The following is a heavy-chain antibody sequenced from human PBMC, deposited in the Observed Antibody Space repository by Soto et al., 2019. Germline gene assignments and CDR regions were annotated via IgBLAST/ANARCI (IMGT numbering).Heavy chain of an antibody. J-gene: IGHJ4*02. CDR1: GFTFSSYA. CDR2: ISGSGGST. Sequence: GGSLRLSCAASGFTFSSYAMRWVRQAPGKGLEWVSAISGSGGSTYYAASVKGRFTISRDNSKNTLYLQMNSLRAEDTAVYYCAKDPGRDYDFWSGYFLYWGQGTLVTVSS. CDR3: AKDPGRDYDFWSGYFLY. D-gene: IGHD3-3*01. V-gene: IGHV3-23*01.